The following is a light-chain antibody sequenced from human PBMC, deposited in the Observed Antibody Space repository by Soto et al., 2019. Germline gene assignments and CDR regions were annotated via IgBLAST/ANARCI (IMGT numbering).Light chain of an antibody. J-gene: IGKJ2*01. Sequence: DIQMTQSPSSLSASVGDRVTITCRASQGISNYLAWYQQKPGKVPKLLIYAASTLQSGVPSRFSGSGSGTDFTLTISSLQPEDVATYYCQQYNNWHTFGQGTKLEIK. CDR3: QQYNNWHT. CDR2: AAS. CDR1: QGISNY. V-gene: IGKV1-27*01.